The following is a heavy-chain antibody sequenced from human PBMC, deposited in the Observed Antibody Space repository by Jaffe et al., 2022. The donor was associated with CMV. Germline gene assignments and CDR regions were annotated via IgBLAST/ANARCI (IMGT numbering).Heavy chain of an antibody. CDR3: ARSCSSTSCIPYYYYYMDV. D-gene: IGHD2-2*01. CDR1: GGTFSSYA. J-gene: IGHJ6*03. V-gene: IGHV1-69*09. Sequence: QVQLVQSGAEVKKPGSSVKVSCKASGGTFSSYAISWVRQAPGQGLEWMGRIIPILGIANYAQKFQGRVTITADKSTSTAYMELSSLRSEDTAVYYCARSCSSTSCIPYYYYYMDVWGKGTTVTVSS. CDR2: IIPILGIA.